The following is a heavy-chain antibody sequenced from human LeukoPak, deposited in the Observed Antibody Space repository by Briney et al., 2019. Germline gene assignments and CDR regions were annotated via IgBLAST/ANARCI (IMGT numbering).Heavy chain of an antibody. D-gene: IGHD3-22*01. CDR1: GFTFSSYA. V-gene: IGHV3-23*01. Sequence: GGSLRLSCAASGFTFSSYAMSWVRQAPGKGLEWVSAISGSGGSTYYADSVKGRFTISRDNSKNTLHLQMNSLRAEDTAVYYCAKEVPVYYYDSSGYGPFDYWGQGTLVTVSS. CDR2: ISGSGGST. CDR3: AKEVPVYYYDSSGYGPFDY. J-gene: IGHJ4*02.